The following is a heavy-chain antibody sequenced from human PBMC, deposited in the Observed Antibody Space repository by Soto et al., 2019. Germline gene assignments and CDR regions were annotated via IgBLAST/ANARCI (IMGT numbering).Heavy chain of an antibody. CDR2: INHSGST. CDR1: GGSFSGYY. J-gene: IGHJ1*01. Sequence: PSETLSLTCAVYGGSFSGYYWSWIRQPPGKGLEWIGEINHSGSTNYNPSLKSRVTISVDTSKNQFSLKLSPVTAADTAVYYCAREGRCSGGSCYAYSGSYSRDFQHWGQGTLVTVSS. V-gene: IGHV4-34*01. D-gene: IGHD2-15*01. CDR3: AREGRCSGGSCYAYSGSYSRDFQH.